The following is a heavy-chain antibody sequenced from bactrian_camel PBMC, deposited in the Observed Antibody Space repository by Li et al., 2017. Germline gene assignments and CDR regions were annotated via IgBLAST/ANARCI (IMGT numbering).Heavy chain of an antibody. J-gene: IGHJ4*01. D-gene: IGHD1*01. CDR2: INSDDYI. Sequence: HVQLVESGGGLVQPGGSLRLSCTASVSGYRVRDSLVAWYRQLPGAECEYVASINSDDYIAYGDSVKGRFTISRDNAKNTVYLQMNNLKPEDTAVYHCAGLCFGQGTQVTVS. CDR1: VSGYRVRDSL. V-gene: IGHV3S53*01.